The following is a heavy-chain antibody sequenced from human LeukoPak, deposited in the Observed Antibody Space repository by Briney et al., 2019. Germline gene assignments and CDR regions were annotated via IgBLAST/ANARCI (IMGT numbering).Heavy chain of an antibody. CDR3: ARAAVRDGNWFDP. J-gene: IGHJ5*02. CDR2: IYYSGST. Sequence: SSETLSLTCTVSGGSVSSGSYYWSWIRQHPGKGLEWIGYIYYSGSTYYNPSLKSRVTISVDTSKNQFSLKLSSVTAADTAVYYCARAAVRDGNWFDPWGQGTLVTVSS. D-gene: IGHD6-13*01. CDR1: GGSVSSGSYY. V-gene: IGHV4-31*03.